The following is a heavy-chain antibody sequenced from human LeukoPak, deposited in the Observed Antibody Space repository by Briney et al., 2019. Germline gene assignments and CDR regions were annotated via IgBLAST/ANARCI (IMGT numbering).Heavy chain of an antibody. J-gene: IGHJ4*02. V-gene: IGHV1-18*04. D-gene: IGHD2-15*01. Sequence: ASVKVSCKASGYTFTGYWMHWVRQAPGQGLEWLGWISGYNGNTNYAQKVQGRVTMTTDTSTRTAFMVLRSLRSDDTAVYYCARDNSATSDCSSSSCYHFDYWGQGTLVTVSS. CDR2: ISGYNGNT. CDR1: GYTFTGYW. CDR3: ARDNSATSDCSSSSCYHFDY.